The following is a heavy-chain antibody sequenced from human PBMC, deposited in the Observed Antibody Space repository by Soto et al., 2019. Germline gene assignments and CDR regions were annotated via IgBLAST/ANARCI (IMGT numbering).Heavy chain of an antibody. CDR2: IISIFGTA. CDR3: AGGPEDIVLVPAH. Sequence: QVQLVQSGAAVKKPGSSVKVSCTASGGTFSSYAISWVRQAPGHGLAWMGGIISIFGTANYAQKFQGRVTITADESTSTAYMELSSLRSEDTAVYYCAGGPEDIVLVPAHWGQGTLDTVSS. V-gene: IGHV1-69*12. CDR1: GGTFSSYA. J-gene: IGHJ4*02. D-gene: IGHD2-2*01.